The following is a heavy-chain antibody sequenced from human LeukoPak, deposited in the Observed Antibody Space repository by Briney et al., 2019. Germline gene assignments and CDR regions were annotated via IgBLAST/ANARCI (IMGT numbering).Heavy chain of an antibody. D-gene: IGHD2-2*01. CDR2: INPNSGGT. Sequence: GASVKVSCKASGYTFTGYYMHWVRQAPGQGLEWMGRINPNSGGTNYAQKFQGRVTMTRDTSISTAYMELSRLRSDDTAVYYCAREGIVVVPAAQTPLSPSAGHYYYGMDVWGQGTTVTVSS. V-gene: IGHV1-2*06. J-gene: IGHJ6*02. CDR3: AREGIVVVPAAQTPLSPSAGHYYYGMDV. CDR1: GYTFTGYY.